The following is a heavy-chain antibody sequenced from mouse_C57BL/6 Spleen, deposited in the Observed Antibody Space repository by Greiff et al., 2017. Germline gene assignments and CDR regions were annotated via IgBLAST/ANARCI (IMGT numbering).Heavy chain of an antibody. CDR3: ARKDYDYYEGFCFDY. J-gene: IGHJ2*01. V-gene: IGHV7-3*01. CDR1: GFTFTDYY. D-gene: IGHD1-1*01. Sequence: EVQGVESGGGLVQPGGSLSLSCAASGFTFTDYYMSWVRQPPGKALEWLGFIRNNANGYTTEYSASVKGRFTISRDNSPSVLYLQMNALRAEDSATYDCARKDYDYYEGFCFDYWGQGTTLTVSS. CDR2: IRNNANGYTT.